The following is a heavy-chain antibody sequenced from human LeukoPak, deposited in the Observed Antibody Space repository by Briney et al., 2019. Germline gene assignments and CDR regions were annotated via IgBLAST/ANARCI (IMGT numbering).Heavy chain of an antibody. CDR1: GYRFTSYW. CDR3: ARQTSMGRSGDY. D-gene: IGHD7-27*01. Sequence: GESLKISCKASGYRFTSYWIGWVRQMPGKGLEWMGIIDPSDSETRYTPSFQGHVTISVNKSLTTAYLQWNSLKASDTAMYFCARQTSMGRSGDYWGQGTPVTVSS. J-gene: IGHJ4*02. CDR2: IDPSDSET. V-gene: IGHV5-51*01.